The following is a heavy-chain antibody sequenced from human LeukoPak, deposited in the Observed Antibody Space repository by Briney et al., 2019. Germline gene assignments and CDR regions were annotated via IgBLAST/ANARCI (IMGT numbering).Heavy chain of an antibody. D-gene: IGHD2-15*01. CDR2: ISWNSGSI. CDR3: ATSAEDGSN. V-gene: IGHV3-9*01. J-gene: IGHJ4*02. Sequence: GRSLRLSCAASGFTFDDYAMHWVRQAPGKGLEWVSGISWNSGSIGYADSVKGRFTISRDNAKNSLYLQMNSLRAEDTALYCCATSAEDGSNWGQGTLVTVSS. CDR1: GFTFDDYA.